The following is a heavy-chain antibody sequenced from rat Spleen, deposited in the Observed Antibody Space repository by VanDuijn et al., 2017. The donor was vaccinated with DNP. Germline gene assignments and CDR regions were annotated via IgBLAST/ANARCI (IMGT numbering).Heavy chain of an antibody. CDR1: GFTFSSYW. V-gene: IGHV5-19*01. CDR3: TKTGGNWVAH. J-gene: IGHJ3*01. CDR2: ITSSGGGT. Sequence: EVQLVESGGGLVQPGRSLKLSCAASGFTFSSYWMYWIRQAPGKGLEWVASITSSGGGTSYRDSVRGRFTISRDNAKTSLYLQMDSLRSEDTATYYCTKTGGNWVAHWGQGTLVTVSS. D-gene: IGHD1-11*01.